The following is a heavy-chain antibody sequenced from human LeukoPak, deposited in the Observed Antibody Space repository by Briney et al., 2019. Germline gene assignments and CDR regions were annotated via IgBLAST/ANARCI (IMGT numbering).Heavy chain of an antibody. CDR1: GGSISSSSYY. CDR2: IYYIGST. J-gene: IGHJ3*02. CDR3: ARPAYRGSYYDAFDI. Sequence: PSETLSLTCTVSGGSISSSSYYWGWIRQPPGKGLEWIGSIYYIGSTYYNPSLKSRVTISVDTSQNKFSLKLNSVTAADTAVYYCARPAYRGSYYDAFDIWGQGTMVTVSS. D-gene: IGHD1-26*01. V-gene: IGHV4-39*01.